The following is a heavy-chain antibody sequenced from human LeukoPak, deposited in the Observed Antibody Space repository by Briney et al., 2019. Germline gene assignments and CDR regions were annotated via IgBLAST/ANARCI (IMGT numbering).Heavy chain of an antibody. CDR1: GGSIRSSSYY. CDR3: ATLVTTVNPADRYYMDV. CDR2: INHSGST. D-gene: IGHD4-11*01. V-gene: IGHV4-39*07. Sequence: NASETLSLTCTVSGGSIRSSSYYWGWIRQPPGKGLEWIGEINHSGSTTDHPSLKSRVTISVDTSKNQFSLKLSFVTAADTAVYYCATLVTTVNPADRYYMDVWGKGTTVTVSS. J-gene: IGHJ6*03.